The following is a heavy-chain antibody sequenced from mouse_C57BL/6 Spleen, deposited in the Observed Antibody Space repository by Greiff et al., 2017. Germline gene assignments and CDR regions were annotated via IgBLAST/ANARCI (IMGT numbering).Heavy chain of an antibody. D-gene: IGHD2-1*01. CDR3: ARDYGNYVYYFDY. V-gene: IGHV1-55*01. CDR1: GYTFTSYW. Sequence: QVQLQQPGAELVKPGASVKMSCKASGYTFTSYWITWVKQRPGQGLEWIGDIYPGSGSTNYNEKFKSKAKLTVDTSSSPAYMQLSSLTSEDSAVYYCARDYGNYVYYFDYWGQGTTLTVSS. J-gene: IGHJ2*01. CDR2: IYPGSGST.